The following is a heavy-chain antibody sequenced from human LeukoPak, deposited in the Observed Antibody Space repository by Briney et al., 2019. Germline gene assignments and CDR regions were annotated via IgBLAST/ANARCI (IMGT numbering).Heavy chain of an antibody. CDR3: AREGIAAAGTHNWFDP. CDR2: IYYSGTT. D-gene: IGHD6-13*01. V-gene: IGHV4-31*03. J-gene: IGHJ5*02. Sequence: SQTLSLTCTVSGGSISSGGYHWSWIRQHPGKGLEWIGYIYYSGTTSYNPSLKSRVTISVGTSKKKFSLKVSSVTVADTAVYYCAREGIAAAGTHNWFDPWGQGTLVTVSS. CDR1: GGSISSGGYH.